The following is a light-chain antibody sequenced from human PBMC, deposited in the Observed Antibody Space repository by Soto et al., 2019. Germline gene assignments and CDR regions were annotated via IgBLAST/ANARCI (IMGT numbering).Light chain of an antibody. CDR3: QDYSSVPV. J-gene: IGKJ3*01. Sequence: DIQMTQSPTSLSASVGDRVTITCRASQGIRNFVAWYQQKPGKAPKLLIYAASTLQSGLPSRFSGSGSGTDFSLTINSLQPEEVATYSCQDYSSVPVFGPGTKVEIK. CDR1: QGIRNF. CDR2: AAS. V-gene: IGKV1-27*01.